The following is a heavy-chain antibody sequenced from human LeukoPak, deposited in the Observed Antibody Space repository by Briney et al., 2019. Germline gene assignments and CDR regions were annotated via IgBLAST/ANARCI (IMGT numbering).Heavy chain of an antibody. J-gene: IGHJ4*02. CDR1: QFKFSSYG. CDR2: ILHNASAT. V-gene: IGHV3-30*02. CDR3: GKGNEIDY. Sequence: GGSLRLSCAASQFKFSSYGMHWVRQAPGKGLEWVSFILHNASATNYAHSVRGRFTVSRDNSKNKLYLQMNSLRPEDTAVYYCGKGNEIDYWGPGTLVTVSS. D-gene: IGHD1-1*01.